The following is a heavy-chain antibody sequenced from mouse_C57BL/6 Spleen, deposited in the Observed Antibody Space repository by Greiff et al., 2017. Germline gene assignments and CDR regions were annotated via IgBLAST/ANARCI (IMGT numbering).Heavy chain of an antibody. Sequence: QVHVKQSGPELVKPGASVKISCKASGYTFTDYYINWVKQRPGQGLEWIGWIFPGSGSTYYNEKFKGKATLTVDKSSSTAYMLLSSLTSEDSAVYFCARSGIYYYGSSVYYYAMDYWGQGTSVTVSS. CDR3: ARSGIYYYGSSVYYYAMDY. V-gene: IGHV1-75*01. CDR2: IFPGSGST. J-gene: IGHJ4*01. D-gene: IGHD1-1*01. CDR1: GYTFTDYY.